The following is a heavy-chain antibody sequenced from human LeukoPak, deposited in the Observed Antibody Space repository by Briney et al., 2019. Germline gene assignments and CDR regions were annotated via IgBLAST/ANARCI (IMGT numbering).Heavy chain of an antibody. CDR3: ARDEGEDYMDV. J-gene: IGHJ6*03. D-gene: IGHD2-21*01. CDR1: GFTFSSYS. Sequence: GGSLRLSCAASGFTFSSYSMNWVRQAPGKGLEWVSSISRSSSYIYYADSVKGRFTISRDNAKNSLYLQMNSLRAEDTAVYYCARDEGEDYMDVWGKGTTVTVSS. CDR2: ISRSSSYI. V-gene: IGHV3-21*01.